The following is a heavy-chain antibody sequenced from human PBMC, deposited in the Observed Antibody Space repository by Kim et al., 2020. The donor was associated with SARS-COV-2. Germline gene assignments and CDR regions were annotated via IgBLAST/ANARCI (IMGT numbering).Heavy chain of an antibody. CDR3: ARGDAIFNFYYGMDV. V-gene: IGHV3-48*03. Sequence: GGSLRLSCAASGFTFRSYEMTLVRQAPGKGLDWVAYINDIGSTTHYADSVRGRFTISRDDAKGSLYLQMNSLRAEDTAVYYCARGDAIFNFYYGMDVWGRGTTVTVSS. J-gene: IGHJ6*02. CDR2: INDIGSTT. CDR1: GFTFRSYE. D-gene: IGHD2-21*01.